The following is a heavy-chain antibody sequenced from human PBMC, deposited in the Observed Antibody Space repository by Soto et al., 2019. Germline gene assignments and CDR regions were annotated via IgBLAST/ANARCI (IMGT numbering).Heavy chain of an antibody. J-gene: IGHJ5*01. V-gene: IGHV1-8*01. Sequence: QVQLVQSGAEVKKPGASVKVSCTGSGYTFRSYDIHWVRQATGQGLEWMGWVNPNTGNTGYAQKFQGRVTMSRDMSKSSAYMELNSLKSEDTAIYYCARAYGAGSFDFWGQGTLVSVSS. CDR1: GYTFRSYD. D-gene: IGHD3-10*01. CDR3: ARAYGAGSFDF. CDR2: VNPNTGNT.